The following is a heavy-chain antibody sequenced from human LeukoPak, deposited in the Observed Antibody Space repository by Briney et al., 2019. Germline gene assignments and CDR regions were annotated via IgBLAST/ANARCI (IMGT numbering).Heavy chain of an antibody. CDR2: ISSSSSYI. CDR1: GFTFSSYA. V-gene: IGHV3-21*01. CDR3: ASVGLGYYDFWSTDY. D-gene: IGHD3-3*01. J-gene: IGHJ4*02. Sequence: GGSLRFSCAASGFTFSSYAMNWVRQAPGKGLEWVSSISSSSSYIYYADSVKGRFTISRDNAKNSLYLQMNSLRAEDTAVYYCASVGLGYYDFWSTDYWGQGTLVTVSS.